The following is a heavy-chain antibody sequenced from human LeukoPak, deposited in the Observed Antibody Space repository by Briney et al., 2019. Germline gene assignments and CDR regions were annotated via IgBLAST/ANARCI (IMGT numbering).Heavy chain of an antibody. V-gene: IGHV1-69*13. CDR1: GGTFSSYA. CDR3: ARNGYRVSFYYFDY. Sequence: GASVKVSCKASGGTFSSYAISWVRQAPGQGLEWMGGIIPIFGTTNYAQKFQGRVTITADESTSTAYMELSSLRSEDTAVYYCARNGYRVSFYYFDYWGQGTLVTVSS. D-gene: IGHD5-18*01. J-gene: IGHJ4*02. CDR2: IIPIFGTT.